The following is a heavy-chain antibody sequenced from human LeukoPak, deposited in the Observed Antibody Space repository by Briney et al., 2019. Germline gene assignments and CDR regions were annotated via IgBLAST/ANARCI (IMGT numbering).Heavy chain of an antibody. CDR2: IKSDGRT. D-gene: IGHD3-22*01. CDR1: GFTFSNYW. CDR3: ARAPSEIGGYYPEYFRH. J-gene: IGHJ1*01. V-gene: IGHV3-74*01. Sequence: PGGSLRLPCAAAGFTFSNYWMHWVRQAPGKRLVWVSRIKSDGRTNYADSVKGRFTISRDNAKDTVSLQMNSLRAEDTGVYYCARAPSEIGGYYPEYFRHWGQGTLVTVSS.